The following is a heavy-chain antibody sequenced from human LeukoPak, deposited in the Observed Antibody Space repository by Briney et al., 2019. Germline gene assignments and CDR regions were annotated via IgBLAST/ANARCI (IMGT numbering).Heavy chain of an antibody. J-gene: IGHJ4*02. V-gene: IGHV3-11*01. CDR3: ARDAAYYDSSGYYV. D-gene: IGHD3-22*01. CDR1: GFTFSDYY. CDR2: ISSSGSTI. Sequence: GGSLRLSCAASGFTFSDYYMSWIRQAPGKGLEWVSYISSSGSTIYYADSVKGRFTISRDNAKNSLYLQINSLRAEDTAVYYCARDAAYYDSSGYYVWGQGTLVTVSS.